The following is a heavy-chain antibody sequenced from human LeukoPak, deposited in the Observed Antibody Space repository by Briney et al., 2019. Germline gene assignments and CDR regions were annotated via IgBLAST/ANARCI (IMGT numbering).Heavy chain of an antibody. V-gene: IGHV3-7*01. CDR2: IQQDGSEK. Sequence: GGSLRLSCAASAFTFSSYWMSWVRQAPGKGLGWVANIQQDGSEKYYVDSVKGRFTISRDNAKNSLHLQMNSLRAEDTAVYYCARGRRSDSSGPPYFDYWGQGTLVTVSS. D-gene: IGHD6-19*01. CDR3: ARGRRSDSSGPPYFDY. J-gene: IGHJ4*02. CDR1: AFTFSSYW.